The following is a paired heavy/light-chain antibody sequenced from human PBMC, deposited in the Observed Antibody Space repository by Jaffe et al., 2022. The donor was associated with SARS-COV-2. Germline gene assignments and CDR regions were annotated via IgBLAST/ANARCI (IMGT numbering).Light chain of an antibody. CDR1: SSDIGGYNY. CDR2: EVT. J-gene: IGLJ2*01. CDR3: SSYAGSNNLL. Sequence: QSALTQPPSASGSPGQSVTISCTGTSSDIGGYNYVSWYQQHPGKAPKLMIYEVTKRPSGVPDRFSGSKSGNTASLTVSGLQAEDEADYYCSSYAGSNNLLFGGGTKLTVL. V-gene: IGLV2-8*01.
Heavy chain of an antibody. D-gene: IGHD1-1*01. CDR3: ARQRWVQQYYFDY. Sequence: EVQLVQSGGAVRKPGESLKISCRGPGYSFTSYWIGWVRQIPGKGLEWMGIIYPGDSDTRYSPSFQGQVTISVDKSISTAYLQWSSLKASDTAMYYCARQRWVQQYYFDYWGQGTLVTVSS. J-gene: IGHJ4*02. CDR2: IYPGDSDT. CDR1: GYSFTSYW. V-gene: IGHV5-51*01.